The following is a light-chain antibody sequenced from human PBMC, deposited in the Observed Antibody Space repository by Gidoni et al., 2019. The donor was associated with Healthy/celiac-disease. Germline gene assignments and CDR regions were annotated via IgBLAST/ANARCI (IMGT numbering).Light chain of an antibody. Sequence: AIRMTQSPSSFSASTGDRVTIPCRASQGISSYLAWYQQKPGKAPKLLIYAASTLQSGVPSRFSGSGSGTDFTLTISCLQSEDFATYYCQQYYRYPQTFGQGTKVEIK. J-gene: IGKJ1*01. CDR1: QGISSY. V-gene: IGKV1-8*01. CDR3: QQYYRYPQT. CDR2: AAS.